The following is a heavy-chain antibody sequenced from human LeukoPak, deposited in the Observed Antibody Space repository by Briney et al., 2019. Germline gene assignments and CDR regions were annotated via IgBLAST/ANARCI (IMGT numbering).Heavy chain of an antibody. D-gene: IGHD5-24*01. J-gene: IGHJ4*02. Sequence: GGSLRLSCAASGFTFSGYWMSWVRQTPEKGLEWVANIKQDGYEKYYVDSVKGRFTISRDNAKNSLYLQMNSLRAEDTAIYYCTRVGYIDEGIDYWGQGTLVTVSS. CDR2: IKQDGYEK. CDR1: GFTFSGYW. V-gene: IGHV3-7*04. CDR3: TRVGYIDEGIDY.